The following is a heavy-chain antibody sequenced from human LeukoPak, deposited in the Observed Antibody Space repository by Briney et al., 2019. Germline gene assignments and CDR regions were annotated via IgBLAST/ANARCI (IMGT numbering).Heavy chain of an antibody. CDR1: GFTFNNYW. D-gene: IGHD2-21*02. CDR3: ARSYCGGDCHSPAY. Sequence: GGSLRLSCAASGFTFNNYWMSWVRQAPGRGLEWVANIKQDGSEKNYVDSVKGRFTISRDNAKNALYLQMNSLRAEDTAVYHCARSYCGGDCHSPAYWGQGTLVTVSS. V-gene: IGHV3-7*04. CDR2: IKQDGSEK. J-gene: IGHJ4*02.